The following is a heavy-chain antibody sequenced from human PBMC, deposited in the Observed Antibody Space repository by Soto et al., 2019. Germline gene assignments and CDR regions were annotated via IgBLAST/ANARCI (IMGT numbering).Heavy chain of an antibody. CDR3: AIELVTYYDFWSGYPHLFDY. D-gene: IGHD3-3*01. J-gene: IGHJ4*02. V-gene: IGHV3-48*01. Sequence: GGSLRLSCAASGFTFSSYSMNWVRQAPGKGLEWVSYISSSSSTIYYADSVKGRFTISRDNAKDSLYLQMNSLRAEDTAVYYFAIELVTYYDFWSGYPHLFDYWGQGTLVTVSS. CDR1: GFTFSSYS. CDR2: ISSSSSTI.